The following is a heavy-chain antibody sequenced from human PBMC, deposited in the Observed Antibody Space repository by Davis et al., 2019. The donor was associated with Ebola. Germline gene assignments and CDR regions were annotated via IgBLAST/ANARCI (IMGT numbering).Heavy chain of an antibody. CDR3: ARTQQLVNWAVDY. Sequence: KVSCKGSGYSFTSYWIGWVRQMPGKGLEWMGIIYPGDSDTRYSPSFQGQVTISADKSISTAYLQWSSLKASDTAMYYCARTQQLVNWAVDYWGQGTLVTVSS. CDR1: GYSFTSYW. V-gene: IGHV5-51*01. D-gene: IGHD6-13*01. CDR2: IYPGDSDT. J-gene: IGHJ4*02.